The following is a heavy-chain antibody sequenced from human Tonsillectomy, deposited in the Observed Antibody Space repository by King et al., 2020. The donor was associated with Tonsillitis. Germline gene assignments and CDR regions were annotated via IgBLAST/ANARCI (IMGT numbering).Heavy chain of an antibody. CDR2: IRHDGTNK. CDR1: GFSFSNYA. V-gene: IGHV3-30*02. D-gene: IGHD4-17*01. J-gene: IGHJ5*02. Sequence: VQLVESGGGVVQPGGSLRLSCAASGFSFSNYAMHWVRQAPGKGLEWVAFIRHDGTNKYYADSVKGRFTISRDNSKNTLYLQMNSLRPEDTAVYYCVGTTGTTGWFDPWGQGTLVTVSS. CDR3: VGTTGTTGWFDP.